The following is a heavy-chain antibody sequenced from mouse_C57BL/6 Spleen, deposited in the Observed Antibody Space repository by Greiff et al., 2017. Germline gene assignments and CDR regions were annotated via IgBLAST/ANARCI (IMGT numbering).Heavy chain of an antibody. J-gene: IGHJ4*01. D-gene: IGHD2-4*01. V-gene: IGHV1-69*01. CDR3: ARKEGLRGGAMDY. CDR2: IDPSDSYT. CDR1: GYTFTSYW. Sequence: QVHVKQPGAELVMPGASVKLSCKASGYTFTSYWMHWVKQRPGQGLEWIGEIDPSDSYTNYNQKFKGKSTLTVDKSSSTAYMQLSSLTSEDSAVYYCARKEGLRGGAMDYWGQGTSVTVSS.